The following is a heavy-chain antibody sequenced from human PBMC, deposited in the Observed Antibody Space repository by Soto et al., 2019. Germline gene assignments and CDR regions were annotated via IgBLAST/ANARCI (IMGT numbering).Heavy chain of an antibody. CDR2: ISSNGVGT. Sequence: EVQLVESGGGLVQPGGSPRLSCAASGFTYSNYAMDWVRQAPGKVLEYVSGISSNGVGTYYTNSVKDRFTISRDNSKNTLYLQMGSLRAEDMAVHYCARREQSDYYYMDVWGKGTSVTVSS. CDR1: GFTYSNYA. CDR3: ARREQSDYYYMDV. V-gene: IGHV3-64*01. D-gene: IGHD6-19*01. J-gene: IGHJ6*03.